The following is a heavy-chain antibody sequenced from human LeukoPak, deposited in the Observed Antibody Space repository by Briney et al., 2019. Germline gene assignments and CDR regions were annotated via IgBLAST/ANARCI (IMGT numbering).Heavy chain of an antibody. J-gene: IGHJ4*02. Sequence: GGSLRLSCAASGFTFSSYSMNWVRQAPGKGLEWVSSISSSSSYIYYADSVKGRFTISRDNSKNTLYLQMNSLRAEDTAVYYCAKDAPPRLYYYDSSAIGSFDYWGQGTLVTVSS. CDR1: GFTFSSYS. CDR2: ISSSSSYI. V-gene: IGHV3-21*01. D-gene: IGHD3-22*01. CDR3: AKDAPPRLYYYDSSAIGSFDY.